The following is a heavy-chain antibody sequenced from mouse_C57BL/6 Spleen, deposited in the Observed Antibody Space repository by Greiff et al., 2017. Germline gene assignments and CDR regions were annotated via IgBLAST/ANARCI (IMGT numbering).Heavy chain of an antibody. CDR1: GYSITSGYY. D-gene: IGHD2-3*01. Sequence: EVKLQESGPSLVKPSQSLSLTCSVTGYSITSGYYWNWIRQFPGNKLEWMGYISYDGSNNYNPSLKNRISITRDTSKNQFFLKLNSVTTEDTATYYCARGDGYYGYFDVWGTGTTVTVSS. V-gene: IGHV3-6*01. CDR2: ISYDGSN. CDR3: ARGDGYYGYFDV. J-gene: IGHJ1*03.